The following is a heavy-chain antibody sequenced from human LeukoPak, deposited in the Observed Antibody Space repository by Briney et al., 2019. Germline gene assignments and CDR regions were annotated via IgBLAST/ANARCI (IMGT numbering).Heavy chain of an antibody. CDR3: AKRALRATLVLGAFDY. V-gene: IGHV3-23*01. CDR1: GFTFSSYA. Sequence: GGSLRLSCAASGFTFSSYAMSWVRQAPGKGLEWVSAISGSGGSTYYADSVKGRFTISGDNSKNTLYLQMNSLRAEDTAVYYCAKRALRATLVLGAFDYWGQGALVTVSS. J-gene: IGHJ4*02. CDR2: ISGSGGST. D-gene: IGHD1-26*01.